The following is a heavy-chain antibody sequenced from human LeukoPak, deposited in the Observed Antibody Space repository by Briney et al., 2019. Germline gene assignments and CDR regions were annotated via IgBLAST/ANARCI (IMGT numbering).Heavy chain of an antibody. CDR2: IKQDGSEK. D-gene: IGHD2-8*01. Sequence: GGSLRLSCAASGFTFSRYWMSWVRQAAGKGLEWVANIKQDGSEKYYGDSVKGRFTISRDNAKNSLYLQMNSLRGEDTAVYYCARDDSSELYCTNGVCSPVAFDYWGPRTLVSVSS. J-gene: IGHJ4*02. V-gene: IGHV3-7*01. CDR1: GFTFSRYW. CDR3: ARDDSSELYCTNGVCSPVAFDY.